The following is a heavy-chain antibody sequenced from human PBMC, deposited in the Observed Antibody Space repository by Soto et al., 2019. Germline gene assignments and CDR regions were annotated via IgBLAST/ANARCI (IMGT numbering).Heavy chain of an antibody. CDR2: ISGSGGST. J-gene: IGHJ4*02. CDR3: ANNKHYYDFWSALDY. D-gene: IGHD3-3*01. CDR1: GFTFSSYA. V-gene: IGHV3-23*01. Sequence: GGSLRLSCAASGFTFSSYAMSWVRQAPGKGLEWVSAISGSGGSTYYADSVKGRFTISRDNSKNTLYLQMNSLRAEDTAVYYCANNKHYYDFWSALDYWGQGTLVTVSS.